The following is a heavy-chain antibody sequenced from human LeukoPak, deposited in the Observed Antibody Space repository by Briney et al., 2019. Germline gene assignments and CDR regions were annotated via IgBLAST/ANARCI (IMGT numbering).Heavy chain of an antibody. D-gene: IGHD3-3*01. J-gene: IGHJ4*02. Sequence: SETLPLTCAVYGGSFSGYYWSWIRQPPGKGLEWIGEINHSGSTNYNPSLKSRVTISVDTSKNQFSLKLSSVTAADTAVYYCARGRFDFWSGPFAGDWGQGTLVTVSS. CDR3: ARGRFDFWSGPFAGD. V-gene: IGHV4-34*01. CDR1: GGSFSGYY. CDR2: INHSGST.